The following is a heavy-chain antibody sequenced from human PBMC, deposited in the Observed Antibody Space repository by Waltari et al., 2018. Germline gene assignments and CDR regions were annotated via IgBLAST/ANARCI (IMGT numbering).Heavy chain of an antibody. J-gene: IGHJ5*02. CDR3: TREWDGDFWFDP. Sequence: QVQLVQSGAEVKKPGASVKVSCKASGYTFSYYYIHWVRQAPGQGLEWMGLINPSGGDTNYAQKVQGRGTMTSDTSTRTVYLELSSLRSEDTAVYYCTREWDGDFWFDPWGQGTLVTVSS. CDR2: INPSGGDT. V-gene: IGHV1-46*03. CDR1: GYTFSYYY. D-gene: IGHD4-17*01.